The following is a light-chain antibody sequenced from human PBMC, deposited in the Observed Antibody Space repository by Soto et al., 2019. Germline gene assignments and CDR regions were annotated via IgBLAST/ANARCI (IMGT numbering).Light chain of an antibody. Sequence: QSVLTQPPSASGSPGQSVTISCTGTSSDVGAYNYVSWYQQHPGKAPKLMIYDVSKWPSGVPYRFSGSKSGNAASLTVSGLQGEDEADYYCSSYAGSSWVFGGGTKLTVL. J-gene: IGLJ3*02. CDR1: SSDVGAYNY. V-gene: IGLV2-8*01. CDR2: DVS. CDR3: SSYAGSSWV.